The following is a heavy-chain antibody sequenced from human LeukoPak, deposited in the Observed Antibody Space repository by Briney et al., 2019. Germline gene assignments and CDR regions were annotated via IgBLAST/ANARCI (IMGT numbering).Heavy chain of an antibody. CDR2: IYYSGST. J-gene: IGHJ3*02. V-gene: IGHV4-59*01. CDR1: GGSISSYY. Sequence: SETLSLTCTVSGGSISSYYWSWIRQPPGKGLEWIGYIYYSGSTNYNPSLKSRVTISVDTSKNQFSLKLSSVTAADTAVYYCAAYSSSRYSAFDIWGQGTMVTVSS. D-gene: IGHD6-13*01. CDR3: AAYSSSRYSAFDI.